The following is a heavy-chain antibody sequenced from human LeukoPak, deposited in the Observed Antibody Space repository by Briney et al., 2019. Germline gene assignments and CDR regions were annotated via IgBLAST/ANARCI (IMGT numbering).Heavy chain of an antibody. CDR1: GGSISSYY. V-gene: IGHV4-4*07. D-gene: IGHD4-11*01. CDR3: ARWRSRGFERDYSNQYYFDY. Sequence: SETLSLTCTVSGGSISSYYWSWIRQPAGKGLEWIGRIYTSGSTNYNPSLKSRVTMSVDTSKNQFSLKLSSVTAADTAVYYCARWRSRGFERDYSNQYYFDYWGQGTLVTVSS. CDR2: IYTSGST. J-gene: IGHJ4*02.